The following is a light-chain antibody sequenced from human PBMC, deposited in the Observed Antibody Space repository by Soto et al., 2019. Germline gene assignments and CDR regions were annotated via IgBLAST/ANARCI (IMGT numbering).Light chain of an antibody. CDR1: NSDVGGYTY. CDR3: SSYTSSSTPYV. V-gene: IGLV2-14*03. CDR2: DVS. J-gene: IGLJ1*01. Sequence: QSALTQPASVSGSPGQSITISCTGTNSDVGGYTYVSWYQQHPGKAPKLMIYDVSNRPSGVSNRFSGSKSGNTASLTISGLQADDEADYYCSSYTSSSTPYVFGTGTKLTVL.